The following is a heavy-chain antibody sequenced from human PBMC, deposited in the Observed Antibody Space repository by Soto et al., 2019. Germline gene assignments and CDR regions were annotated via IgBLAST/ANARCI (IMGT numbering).Heavy chain of an antibody. J-gene: IGHJ5*02. Sequence: QVQLQESGPGLVKPSQTLSLTCTVSGGSISSGDYYWSWIRQPPGKGLEWIGYIYYSGSTYYNPSLKSRVTISVDTSKNQFSLKLSSVTAADTAVYYCARDWGYSSSFGFGNWFVPWGQGTLVTVSS. D-gene: IGHD6-6*01. CDR2: IYYSGST. V-gene: IGHV4-30-4*01. CDR3: ARDWGYSSSFGFGNWFVP. CDR1: GGSISSGDYY.